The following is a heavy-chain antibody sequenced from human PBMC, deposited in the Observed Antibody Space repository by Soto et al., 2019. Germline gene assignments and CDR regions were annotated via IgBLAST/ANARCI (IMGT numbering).Heavy chain of an antibody. CDR1: GYTFTGYY. CDR3: ARAPYAGIAVAGTWFDP. V-gene: IGHV1-2*04. D-gene: IGHD6-19*01. CDR2: INPNSGGT. Sequence: QVQLVQSGAEVKKPGASVKVSCKASGYTFTGYYMHWVRQAPGQGLEWMGWINPNSGGTNYAQKFQGWVTMTRDTSISTAYMELSRLRSDDTAVYYCARAPYAGIAVAGTWFDPWGQGTLVTVSS. J-gene: IGHJ5*02.